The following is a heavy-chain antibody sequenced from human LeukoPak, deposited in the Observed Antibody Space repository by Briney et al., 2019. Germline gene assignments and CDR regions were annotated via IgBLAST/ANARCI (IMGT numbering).Heavy chain of an antibody. Sequence: GGSLRLSCAASGFTFSSYAMSWVRQAPGKGLEWVSAISGSGGSTYYADSVKGRFTISRDNSKNTLYLQMNSLRAEDTAVYYCSTVTADFFFDIWGQGTMVTVSS. CDR1: GFTFSSYA. V-gene: IGHV3-23*01. D-gene: IGHD2-21*02. J-gene: IGHJ3*02. CDR3: STVTADFFFDI. CDR2: ISGSGGST.